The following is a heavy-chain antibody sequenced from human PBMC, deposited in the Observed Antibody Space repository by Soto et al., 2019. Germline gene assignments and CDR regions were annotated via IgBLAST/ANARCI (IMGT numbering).Heavy chain of an antibody. J-gene: IGHJ5*02. D-gene: IGHD3-10*01. Sequence: PSETLSLTCTVSGGSISSGDYYWSWIRQHPGKGLEWIGYIYYSGSTYYNPSLKSRVTISVDTSKNQFSLKLSSVTAADTAVYYCARGSRFGELFTNWFDPWGQGTLVTVSS. CDR1: GGSISSGDYY. V-gene: IGHV4-31*03. CDR2: IYYSGST. CDR3: ARGSRFGELFTNWFDP.